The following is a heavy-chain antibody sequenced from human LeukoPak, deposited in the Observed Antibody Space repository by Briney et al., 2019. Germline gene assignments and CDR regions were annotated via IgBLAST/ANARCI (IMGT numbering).Heavy chain of an antibody. CDR1: GYTFISYG. CDR2: INTNTGNP. CDR3: ARDDTRNDY. Sequence: ASVKVSCKASGYTFISYGINWVRQAPGRGLEWMGWINTNTGNPTYAQGFTGRFVFSLDTSVSTAYLQISSLKPEDTAVYYCARDDTRNDYWGQGTLVTVSS. J-gene: IGHJ4*02. D-gene: IGHD2-2*01. V-gene: IGHV7-4-1*02.